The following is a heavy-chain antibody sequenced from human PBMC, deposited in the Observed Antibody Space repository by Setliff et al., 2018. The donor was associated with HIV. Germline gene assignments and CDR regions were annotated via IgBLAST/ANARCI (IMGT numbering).Heavy chain of an antibody. CDR3: ARGQTTAEY. CDR1: GFTFSSYW. CDR2: IKQDGSEK. Sequence: GGSLRLSCAASGFTFSSYWMGWVRQAPGKGLEWVGNIKQDGSEKSYVGSVKGRFTISRDNAKNSLYLQMSSLRAEDTAVYYCARGQTTAEYWGQGTLVTVSS. V-gene: IGHV3-7*01. D-gene: IGHD4-17*01. J-gene: IGHJ4*02.